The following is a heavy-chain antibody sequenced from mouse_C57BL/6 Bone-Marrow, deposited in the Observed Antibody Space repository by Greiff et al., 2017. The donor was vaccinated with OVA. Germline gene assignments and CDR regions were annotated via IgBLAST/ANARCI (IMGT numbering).Heavy chain of an antibody. CDR1: GYTFTDYN. CDR2: INPNNGGT. CDR3: AREGYFPFAY. D-gene: IGHD2-14*01. J-gene: IGHJ3*01. V-gene: IGHV1-18*01. Sequence: VQLQQPGAELVKPGASVKIPCKASGYTFTDYNMDWVKQSHGKSLEWIGDINPNNGGTIYNQKFKGKATLTVDKSSSTAYMELRSLTSEDTAVYYCAREGYFPFAYWGQGTLVTVSA.